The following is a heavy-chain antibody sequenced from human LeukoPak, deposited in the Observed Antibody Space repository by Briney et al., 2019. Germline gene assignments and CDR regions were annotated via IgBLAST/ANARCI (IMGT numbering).Heavy chain of an antibody. Sequence: GASVKVSCKASGYTFTGYYMHWVRQAPGQGLEWMGWINPNSGGTNYARKFQGRVTMTRDTSISTAYMELSRLRSDDTAVYYCARDLVAVAGTPESVWGQGTLVTVSS. CDR1: GYTFTGYY. V-gene: IGHV1-2*02. D-gene: IGHD6-19*01. CDR3: ARDLVAVAGTPESV. CDR2: INPNSGGT. J-gene: IGHJ4*02.